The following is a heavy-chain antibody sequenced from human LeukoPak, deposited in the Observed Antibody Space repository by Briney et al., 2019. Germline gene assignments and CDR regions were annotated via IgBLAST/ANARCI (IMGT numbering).Heavy chain of an antibody. V-gene: IGHV1-2*02. Sequence: ASVKVSCKASEYTSSDFYIHWVRQAPGQGLEYVGWITPKSGDTYSPQRFQGRVTMTRDASISTAYMELSSLRSDDTAVYFCARVRLADERAWAYWGQGTLVTVSS. J-gene: IGHJ4*02. CDR1: EYTSSDFY. CDR2: ITPKSGDT. D-gene: IGHD3-3*02. CDR3: ARVRLADERAWAY.